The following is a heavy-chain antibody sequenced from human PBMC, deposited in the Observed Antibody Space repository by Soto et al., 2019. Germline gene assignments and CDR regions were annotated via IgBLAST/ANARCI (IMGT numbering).Heavy chain of an antibody. CDR3: ASVLIAARPPMDV. CDR1: GFTFSSYW. Sequence: PGGSLRLSCAASGFTFSSYWMHWVRQAPGKGLVWVSRINIDGSSTSYSYSVKVRFTISRDNAKNTLYLQMNSLRAEDTSVYYCASVLIAARPPMDVWGQGTTVTVSS. J-gene: IGHJ6*02. CDR2: INIDGSST. D-gene: IGHD6-6*01. V-gene: IGHV3-74*01.